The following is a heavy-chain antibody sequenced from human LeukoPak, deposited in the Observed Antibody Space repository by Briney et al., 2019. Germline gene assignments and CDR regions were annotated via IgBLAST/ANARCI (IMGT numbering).Heavy chain of an antibody. Sequence: ASVKVSCKASGGTFSSYAISWVRQAPGQGLEWMEGIIPIFGTANYAQKFQGRVTITADESTSTAYMELGSLRSEDTAVYFCARDSGYCVNDVCYTPFDNWGQGTLVTVSS. CDR1: GGTFSSYA. V-gene: IGHV1-69*13. D-gene: IGHD2-8*01. J-gene: IGHJ4*02. CDR3: ARDSGYCVNDVCYTPFDN. CDR2: IIPIFGTA.